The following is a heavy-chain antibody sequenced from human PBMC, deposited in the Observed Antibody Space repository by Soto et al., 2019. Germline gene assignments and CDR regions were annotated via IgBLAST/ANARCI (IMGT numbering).Heavy chain of an antibody. J-gene: IGHJ5*02. CDR3: ARRPAAGNWFDL. V-gene: IGHV3-11*05. Sequence: QEQVVESGGGLVKPGVSLRLSCAASGFTFSDYYMSWIRQAPGKGMEWVSYISTSTGYTNYADSVKGRFTISRDNSKNSLYLQMNSLRAEDTAVYYCARRPAAGNWFDLWGQGTQVTVS. CDR1: GFTFSDYY. D-gene: IGHD2-2*01. CDR2: ISTSTGYT.